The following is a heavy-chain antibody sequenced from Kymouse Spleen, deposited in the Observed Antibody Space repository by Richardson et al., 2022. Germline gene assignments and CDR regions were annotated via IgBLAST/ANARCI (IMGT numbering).Heavy chain of an antibody. CDR2: IKSKTDGGTT. CDR3: TRSSSWYYYYYYGMDV. D-gene: IGHD6-13*01. V-gene: IGHV3-15*01. J-gene: IGHJ6*02. Sequence: EVQLVESGGGLVKPGGSLRLSCAASGFTFSNAWMSWVRQAPGKGLEWVGRIKSKTDGGTTDYAAPVKGRFTISRDDSKNTLYLQMNSLKTEDTAVYYCTRSSSWYYYYYYGMDVWGQGTTVTVSS. CDR1: GFTFSNAW.